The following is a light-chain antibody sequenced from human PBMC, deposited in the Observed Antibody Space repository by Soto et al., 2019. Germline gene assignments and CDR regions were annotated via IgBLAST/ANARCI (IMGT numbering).Light chain of an antibody. V-gene: IGKV3-15*01. Sequence: EIVMTQSPATLSVSPGERATLSCRASQRVSSNLAWYQQKPGQAPRLLIYCASTRATGIPARFSGSGSGTEFTLTISSLQSEDFAVYYCQQYNNWPFPSWTFGQGTKVEIK. CDR3: QQYNNWPFPSWT. J-gene: IGKJ1*01. CDR1: QRVSSN. CDR2: CAS.